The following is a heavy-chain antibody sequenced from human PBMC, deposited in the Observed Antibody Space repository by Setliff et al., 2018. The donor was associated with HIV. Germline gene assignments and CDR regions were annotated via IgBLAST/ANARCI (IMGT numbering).Heavy chain of an antibody. J-gene: IGHJ3*02. CDR1: GGSFSNHY. D-gene: IGHD3-16*01. Sequence: SETLSLTCAVYGGSFSNHYWSWIRQPPGKGLEWIGEINYSGSTKYNPSLKSRVTMSVDTSKNQFSLKLNSVTAADTAVYYCARYVAYDEDDFDIWGQGTMVTVSS. CDR3: ARYVAYDEDDFDI. V-gene: IGHV4-34*01. CDR2: INYSGST.